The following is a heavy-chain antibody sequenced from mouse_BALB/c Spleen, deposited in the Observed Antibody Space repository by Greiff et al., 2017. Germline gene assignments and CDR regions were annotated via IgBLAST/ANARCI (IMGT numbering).Heavy chain of an antibody. CDR2: IDPANGNT. CDR3: APYYYGSSIYYAMDY. CDR1: GFNIKDTY. J-gene: IGHJ4*01. D-gene: IGHD1-1*01. Sequence: EVQLQQSGAELVKPGASVKLSCTASGFNIKDTYMHWVKQRPEQGLEWIGRIDPANGNTKYDPKFQGKATITADTSSNTAYLQLSSLTSEDTAVYYCAPYYYGSSIYYAMDYWGQGTSVTVAS. V-gene: IGHV14-3*02.